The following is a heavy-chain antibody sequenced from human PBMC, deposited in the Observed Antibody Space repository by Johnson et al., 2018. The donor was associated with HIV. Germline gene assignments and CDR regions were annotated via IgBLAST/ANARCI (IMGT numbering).Heavy chain of an antibody. CDR2: IRYDGSDK. V-gene: IGHV3-30*02. D-gene: IGHD2-2*02. Sequence: QVHLVESGGGLVQPGRSLRLSCAASGFTFGDYAMSWVRQATGKGLEWVTFIRYDGSDKYYADSVKGRFTISRDNSKNTLYLQMNSLRAEDTAVYYCAREKYTIHAFDIWGHGTMVTVSS. J-gene: IGHJ3*02. CDR1: GFTFGDYA. CDR3: AREKYTIHAFDI.